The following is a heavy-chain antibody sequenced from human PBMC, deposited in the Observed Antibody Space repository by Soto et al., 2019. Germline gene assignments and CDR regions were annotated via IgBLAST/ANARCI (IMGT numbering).Heavy chain of an antibody. CDR2: IYCSGST. D-gene: IGHD6-19*01. Sequence: SETLSLTCTVSGGSISSSSYYWGWIRQPPGKGLEWIGSIYCSGSTYYNPSLKSRVTISVDTSKNQFSLKLSSVTAADTAVYYCARASIAVAGRSAGNWFDPWGQGTLVTVSS. CDR1: GGSISSSSYY. V-gene: IGHV4-39*01. CDR3: ARASIAVAGRSAGNWFDP. J-gene: IGHJ5*02.